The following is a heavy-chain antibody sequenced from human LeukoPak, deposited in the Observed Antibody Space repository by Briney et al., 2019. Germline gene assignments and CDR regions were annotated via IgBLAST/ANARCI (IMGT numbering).Heavy chain of an antibody. Sequence: PGGSLRLSCAASGFTFSSYWMSWVRKAPGKGLEWVANIKQDGSEKYYVDSVKGRFTISRDNAKNSLYLQMNSLRAEDTAVYYCAREQQLVRYYYYNYGMDVWGQGTTVTVSS. CDR1: GFTFSSYW. D-gene: IGHD6-13*01. CDR3: AREQQLVRYYYYNYGMDV. J-gene: IGHJ6*02. V-gene: IGHV3-7*01. CDR2: IKQDGSEK.